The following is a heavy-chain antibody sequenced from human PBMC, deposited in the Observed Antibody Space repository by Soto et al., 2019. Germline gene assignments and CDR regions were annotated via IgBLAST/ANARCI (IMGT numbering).Heavy chain of an antibody. D-gene: IGHD4-17*01. CDR1: GFYFASYV. CDR3: APLLRDGDYAVS. CDR2: ITESGATK. V-gene: IGHV3-23*01. J-gene: IGHJ5*02. Sequence: EVQLLESGGNLVQPGGSLRLSCAASGFYFASYVMSWVRQAPGKGLEFVSSITESGATKYYADSVKGRFTISRDNSKSILYLQMNSLGAEDTAIYYCAPLLRDGDYAVSWGQGVQVSVSS.